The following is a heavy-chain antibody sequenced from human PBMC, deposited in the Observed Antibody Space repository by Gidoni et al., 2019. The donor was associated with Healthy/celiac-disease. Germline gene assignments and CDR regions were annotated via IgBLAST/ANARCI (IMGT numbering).Heavy chain of an antibody. V-gene: IGHV3-48*02. CDR1: GFTFSSYS. Sequence: EVQLVESGVGLVQPGGSLRLSCAASGFTFSSYSMNWVRQAPGKGLEWCSYISSSSSTIYYADSVKGRFTISRDNAKNSLYLQMNSLRDEDTAVYYCARDALYDILTGYTYYFDYWGQGTLVTVSS. CDR3: ARDALYDILTGYTYYFDY. D-gene: IGHD3-9*01. CDR2: ISSSSSTI. J-gene: IGHJ4*02.